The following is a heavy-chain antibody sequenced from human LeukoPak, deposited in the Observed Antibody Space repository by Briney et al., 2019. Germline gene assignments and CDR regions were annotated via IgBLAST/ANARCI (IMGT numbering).Heavy chain of an antibody. CDR3: TRGAAMTTVTT. V-gene: IGHV4-61*01. CDR1: GGSFSSGSDY. Sequence: SETLSLTCTVSGGSFSSGSDYWSWIRQPPGKGLEWIGYISYSGSTNCNPSLKSRVTISVDTSKNQFSLKLTSVTAADTAVYYCTRGAAMTTVTTWGQGTLVTVSS. CDR2: ISYSGST. J-gene: IGHJ4*02. D-gene: IGHD4-17*01.